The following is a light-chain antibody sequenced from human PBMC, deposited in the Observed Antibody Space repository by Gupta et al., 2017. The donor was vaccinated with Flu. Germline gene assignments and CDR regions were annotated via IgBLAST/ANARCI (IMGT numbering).Light chain of an antibody. CDR1: QSVSRY. V-gene: IGKV1-39*01. Sequence: DIQMTQSPSSLFASVGDRVTITCRASQSVSRYVNWYQQKPGKAPKLLIFGASKRISGVPSRFSGSGSGTDFTLTITKRQPEDFAAYYCQQKNNIPFTFGGGTKVDIK. CDR3: QQKNNIPFT. J-gene: IGKJ4*01. CDR2: GAS.